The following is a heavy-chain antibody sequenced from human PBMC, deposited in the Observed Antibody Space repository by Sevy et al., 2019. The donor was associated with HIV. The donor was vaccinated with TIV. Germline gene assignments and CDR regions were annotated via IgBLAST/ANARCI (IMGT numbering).Heavy chain of an antibody. Sequence: ASVKVSCKASGYTFTFYGVTWVRQAPGQGLEWIGWIDTNNGNTKYGLNFQDRVTRTTDASTGTAYLEVRSLRPDYTAMYYCARGQLPKDYNWFDPWGQGTQVTVSS. J-gene: IGHJ5*02. CDR1: GYTFTFYG. D-gene: IGHD1-1*01. V-gene: IGHV1-18*04. CDR3: ARGQLPKDYNWFDP. CDR2: IDTNNGNT.